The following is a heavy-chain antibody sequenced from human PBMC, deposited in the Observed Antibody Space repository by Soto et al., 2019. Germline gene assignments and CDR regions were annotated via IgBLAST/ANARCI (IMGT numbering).Heavy chain of an antibody. CDR1: GGSISVYY. D-gene: IGHD1-26*01. CDR3: ARGVGSSPPRY. J-gene: IGHJ4*02. Sequence: PSETLSLTCTISGGSISVYYWIWIRQPPGQALEWIGYIYDSGSPYYNPSLRSRVIISADTSKNQISLKLTSATAADTAVYYCARGVGSSPPRYWGRGTLVTVSS. CDR2: IYDSGSP. V-gene: IGHV4-59*01.